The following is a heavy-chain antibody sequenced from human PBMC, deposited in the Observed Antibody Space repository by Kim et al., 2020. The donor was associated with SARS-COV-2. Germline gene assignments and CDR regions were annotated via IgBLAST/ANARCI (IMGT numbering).Heavy chain of an antibody. CDR1: GFTFSSYG. V-gene: IGHV3-33*08. CDR2: IWYDGSNK. D-gene: IGHD3-16*02. Sequence: GGSLRLSCAASGFTFSSYGMHWVRQAPGKGLEWVAVIWYDGSNKYYADSVKGRFTISRDNSKNTLYLQMNSLRAEDTAVYYCARDRLYYDYVWGSYRPWYFDYWGQGTLVTVSS. CDR3: ARDRLYYDYVWGSYRPWYFDY. J-gene: IGHJ4*02.